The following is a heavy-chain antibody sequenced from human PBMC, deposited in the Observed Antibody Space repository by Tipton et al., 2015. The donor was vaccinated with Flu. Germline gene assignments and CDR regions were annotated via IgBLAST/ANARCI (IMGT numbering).Heavy chain of an antibody. V-gene: IGHV4-34*01. J-gene: IGHJ5*02. D-gene: IGHD6-13*01. CDR3: ARVAAAGTGDWFDP. Sequence: TLSLTCAVYGGSFSGYYWSWIRQPPGKGLEWIGEINHSGSTNYNPSLKSRVTISVDTSKNQFSLKLSSVTAADTAVYYCARVAAAGTGDWFDPWGQGTLVTVSS. CDR1: GGSFSGYY. CDR2: INHSGST.